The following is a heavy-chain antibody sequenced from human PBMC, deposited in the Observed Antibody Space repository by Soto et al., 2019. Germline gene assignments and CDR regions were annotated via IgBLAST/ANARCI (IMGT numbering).Heavy chain of an antibody. CDR2: IYYNGIP. D-gene: IGHD2-21*02. CDR3: ARLTGDYYFDY. Sequence: QVQLQESGPGLVKASQTLSLTCTVSGASISSGDHYWSWVRQPPGKGLEWIGYIYYNGIPFYIPSLKSRLTMSVDTSKNHFSLGLSSVTAADTAVYYCARLTGDYYFDYWGQGTLVTVSS. J-gene: IGHJ4*02. CDR1: GASISSGDHY. V-gene: IGHV4-30-4*01.